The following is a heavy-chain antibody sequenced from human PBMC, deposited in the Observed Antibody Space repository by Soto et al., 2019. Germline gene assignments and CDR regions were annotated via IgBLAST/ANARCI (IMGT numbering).Heavy chain of an antibody. Sequence: HPGGSLRLSCATSGFTFSNYWIHWVRQAPGEGLVWVSRINPDATTINYADSVKGRFTVSRDNAKNTLYLQMNSLRAEDTAVYYCATAGSYSFDHWGQGTLVTVSS. V-gene: IGHV3-74*01. D-gene: IGHD3-10*01. CDR3: ATAGSYSFDH. J-gene: IGHJ4*02. CDR1: GFTFSNYW. CDR2: INPDATTI.